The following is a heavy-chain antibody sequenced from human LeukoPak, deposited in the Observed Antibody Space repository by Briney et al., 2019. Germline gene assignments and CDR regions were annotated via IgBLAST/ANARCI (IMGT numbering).Heavy chain of an antibody. CDR1: GYSFFGYW. V-gene: IGHV5-51*01. CDR3: ARRVVSSSSHSFDY. Sequence: GESLKISCKGSGYSFFGYWIGWVRQTPEKGLEWMGIIYPDDSETRYSPSFQGQVTMSADKSISTAYLQWSGLKASDTAIYYCARRVVSSSSHSFDYWGQGTLVTVSS. J-gene: IGHJ4*02. CDR2: IYPDDSET. D-gene: IGHD2-2*01.